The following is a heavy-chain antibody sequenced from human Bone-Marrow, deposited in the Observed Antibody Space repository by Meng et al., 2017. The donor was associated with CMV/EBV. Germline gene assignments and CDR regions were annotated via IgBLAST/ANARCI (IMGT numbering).Heavy chain of an antibody. V-gene: IGHV1-2*02. CDR3: ARELSVITIFGVPDRGAWFDP. CDR1: GYTFTDYF. J-gene: IGHJ5*02. Sequence: ASVKVSCKASGYTFTDYFMHWVRQAPGQGLEWMGWIYPNSGDTYYAQNFQGRVTMTRDTSISTASMELSSLRSDDTAVYYSARELSVITIFGVPDRGAWFDPWGQGTLVTVSS. CDR2: IYPNSGDT. D-gene: IGHD3-3*01.